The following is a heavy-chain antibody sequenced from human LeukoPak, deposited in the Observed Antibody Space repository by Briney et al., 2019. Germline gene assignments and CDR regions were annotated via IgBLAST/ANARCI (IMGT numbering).Heavy chain of an antibody. CDR3: ARHGRIYSSSWIDY. Sequence: EXXGIIYPGDSDTRYSPSFQGQVTISADKSISTAYLQWSSLKASDTAMYYCARHGRIYSSSWIDYWGQGTLVTVSS. CDR2: IYPGDSDT. D-gene: IGHD6-13*01. V-gene: IGHV5-51*01. J-gene: IGHJ4*02.